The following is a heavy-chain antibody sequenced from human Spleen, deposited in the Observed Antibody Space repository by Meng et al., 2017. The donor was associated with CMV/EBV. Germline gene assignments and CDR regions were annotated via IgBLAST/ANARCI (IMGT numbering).Heavy chain of an antibody. CDR3: ARVRCPSDSCYYYFDY. V-gene: IGHV4-34*01. D-gene: IGHD2-15*01. J-gene: IGHJ4*02. CDR2: INHSGST. CDR1: GGSLSDYY. Sequence: GSLRLSCAVYGGSLSDYYWTWIRQPPGKGLEWIGEINHSGSTNYNPSLKGRVTISLDKSNNQFSLKLNSVTAADTAFYYCARVRCPSDSCYYYFDYWGQGTLVTVSS.